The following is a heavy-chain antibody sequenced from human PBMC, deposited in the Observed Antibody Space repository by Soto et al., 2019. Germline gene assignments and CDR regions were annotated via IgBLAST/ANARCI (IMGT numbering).Heavy chain of an antibody. CDR2: INHSGST. CDR1: GGSVCGCY. V-gene: IGHV4-34*01. J-gene: IGHJ4*02. CDR3: ARRKNLELDD. Sequence: PXETLALTCAVYGGSVCGCYGSWIRQPPGKGLEWIGEINHSGSTKYNPSLKSRVTISVDTSKNQFSLKLSSVTAADTAVHYCARRKNLELDDWGQGTLVTVSS.